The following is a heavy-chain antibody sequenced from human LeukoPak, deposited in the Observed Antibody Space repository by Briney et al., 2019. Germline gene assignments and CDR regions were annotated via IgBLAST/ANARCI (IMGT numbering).Heavy chain of an antibody. CDR1: GFTFSSYW. Sequence: GGSLGLSCAASGFTFSSYWMSWVRQAPGKGLEWVANIKQDGSEKYYVDSVKGRFTISRDNAKNSLYLQMNSLRAEDTAVYYCARTRSGWYFDYWGQGTLVTVSS. CDR2: IKQDGSEK. CDR3: ARTRSGWYFDY. V-gene: IGHV3-7*01. J-gene: IGHJ4*02. D-gene: IGHD6-19*01.